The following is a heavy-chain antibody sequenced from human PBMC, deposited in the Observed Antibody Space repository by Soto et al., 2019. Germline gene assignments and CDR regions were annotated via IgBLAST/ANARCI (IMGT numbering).Heavy chain of an antibody. D-gene: IGHD3-10*01. CDR3: KRDRGYPDSFDL. Sequence: GGSLRLSCAASGFTFSSYDMHWVRQATGKGLEWVSAIGTAGDTYYPGSVKGRFTISRENAKNSLYLQMNSLRAGDTAVYYCKRDRGYPDSFDLWGQGTIVTVSS. J-gene: IGHJ3*01. CDR1: GFTFSSYD. CDR2: IGTAGDT. V-gene: IGHV3-13*04.